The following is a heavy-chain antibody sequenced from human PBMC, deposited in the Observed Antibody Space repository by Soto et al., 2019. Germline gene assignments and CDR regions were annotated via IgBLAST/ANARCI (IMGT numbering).Heavy chain of an antibody. CDR2: ISAFNGNT. D-gene: IGHD6-19*01. V-gene: IGHV1-18*01. J-gene: IGHJ6*03. CDR1: GYTFTSYC. CDR3: ARDRGLAPAVAGNPHYYYYMDV. Sequence: ASAKVSCKASGYTFTSYCISWVRQAPRQGLEWMGWISAFNGNTYYAQKFQGRVTMTTDASTSTAYMQLRSLRSDDTAVYYCARDRGLAPAVAGNPHYYYYMDVWGKGTTVTVSS.